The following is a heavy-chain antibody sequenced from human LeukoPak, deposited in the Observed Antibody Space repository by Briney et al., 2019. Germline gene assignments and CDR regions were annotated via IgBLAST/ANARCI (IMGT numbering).Heavy chain of an antibody. Sequence: GRSLRLSCAASGFTFSSHGMHWVRQAPGKGLEWVAVIWFGGSNKYYADSVKGRFTISRDNSKDTLSLQMNSLRAEDTAVYYCARAPRASHYYNGLDVWGQGTTVTVSS. V-gene: IGHV3-33*01. CDR3: ARAPRASHYYNGLDV. CDR1: GFTFSSHG. J-gene: IGHJ6*02. CDR2: IWFGGSNK.